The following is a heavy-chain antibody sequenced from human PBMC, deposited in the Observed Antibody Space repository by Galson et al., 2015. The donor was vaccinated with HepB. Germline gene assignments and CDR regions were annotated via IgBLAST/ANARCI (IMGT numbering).Heavy chain of an antibody. Sequence: LSLTCTVSGGSINSGDYYWTWIRQPPGKGLEWIGYIYYSGSTYYNPSLKSRLSISLDTSKNQFSLKLSSVTAADTAVYYCARAGCGGDCPDYFYYMDVWGKGTTVTISS. J-gene: IGHJ6*03. CDR3: ARAGCGGDCPDYFYYMDV. CDR1: GGSINSGDYY. CDR2: IYYSGST. V-gene: IGHV4-30-4*01. D-gene: IGHD2-21*01.